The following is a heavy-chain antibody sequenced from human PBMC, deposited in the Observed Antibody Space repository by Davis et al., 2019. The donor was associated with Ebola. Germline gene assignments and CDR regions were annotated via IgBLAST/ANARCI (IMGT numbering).Heavy chain of an antibody. Sequence: GESLKISCQGSGYNFRDYWIVWVRQMPGKGLEWMGRIDPSDSYTDYSPSFQGHVSISTDKSINTAYLQWNSLKASDTAMYFCARHFVGKLFGMDVWGQGTTVTVSS. CDR1: GYNFRDYW. CDR2: IDPSDSYT. J-gene: IGHJ6*02. V-gene: IGHV5-10-1*01. CDR3: ARHFVGKLFGMDV. D-gene: IGHD3-3*02.